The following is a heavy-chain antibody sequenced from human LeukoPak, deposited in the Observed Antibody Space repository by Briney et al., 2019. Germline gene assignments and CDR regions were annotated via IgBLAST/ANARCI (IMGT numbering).Heavy chain of an antibody. V-gene: IGHV3-23*01. CDR1: GFTFSSYG. CDR2: ISGRGVST. J-gene: IGHJ3*02. Sequence: GGSLRLSCAASGFTFSSYGMNWVRQAPGKGLEWVSGISGRGVSTYYADSLKGRFTVSRDNSKNTVFLQMNSLRAEDTAVYYCAKTVVVTGNPRAFDIWGQGTMVTVSS. D-gene: IGHD2-21*02. CDR3: AKTVVVTGNPRAFDI.